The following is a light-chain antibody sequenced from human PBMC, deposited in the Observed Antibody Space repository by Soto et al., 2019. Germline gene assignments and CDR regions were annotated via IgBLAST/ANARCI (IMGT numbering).Light chain of an antibody. CDR2: DVS. J-gene: IGLJ1*01. CDR1: TSDVGRYNY. Sequence: QSALTQPASVSGSPGQSITISCTGTTSDVGRYNYVSWYQQHPGKAPKPIIYDVSNRPSGVSNRFSGSKSGNTASLTISGLQAEDEDDYYCNSYTSSSTYVFGTGTQLTVL. V-gene: IGLV2-14*01. CDR3: NSYTSSSTYV.